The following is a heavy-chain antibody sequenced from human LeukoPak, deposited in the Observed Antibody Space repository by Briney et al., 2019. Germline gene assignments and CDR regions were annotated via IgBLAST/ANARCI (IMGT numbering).Heavy chain of an antibody. J-gene: IGHJ4*02. V-gene: IGHV3-7*01. D-gene: IGHD3-22*01. CDR3: AREDLGYYYDSSGYYRY. CDR1: GFTFSSYW. Sequence: GGSLRLSCAASGFTFSSYWMSWARQAPGRGLEWVANIKEDGSEKYYMDSVKGRFTISRDNAKNSLYLQMNSLRAEDTAVYYCAREDLGYYYDSSGYYRYWGQGTLVTVSS. CDR2: IKEDGSEK.